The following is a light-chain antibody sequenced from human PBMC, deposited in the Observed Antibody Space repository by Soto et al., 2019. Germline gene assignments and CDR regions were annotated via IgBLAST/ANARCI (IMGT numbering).Light chain of an antibody. CDR3: SSYTTSSRTPLYV. V-gene: IGLV2-14*01. CDR2: DVS. Sequence: QSALTQPASVSGSPGQSITISCTGTSSDVATYNYVSWYQQHPGKAPKLMIYDVSNRPSGVSNRFSGSKSGITASLTISGLQAEDEADYYCSSYTTSSRTPLYVFGTGTKGHRP. CDR1: SSDVATYNY. J-gene: IGLJ1*01.